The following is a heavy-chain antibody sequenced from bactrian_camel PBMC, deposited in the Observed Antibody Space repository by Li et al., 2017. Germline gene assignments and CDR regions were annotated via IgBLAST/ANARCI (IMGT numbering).Heavy chain of an antibody. CDR1: GFRIGAIA. Sequence: HVQLVESGGSSVQAGGSLRLSCTASGFRIGAIAMAWYRQAPGKEREAVATKWTGDSVTAYYADSVKGRFTISQDKAKNMLYLQMNNLQPEDTATYFCAAAPVGRACVTCRRGDIITGGRGPRSPS. D-gene: IGHD2*01. V-gene: IGHV3S54*01. CDR3: AAAPVGRACVTCRRGDIIT. J-gene: IGHJ4*01. CDR2: KWTGDSVTA.